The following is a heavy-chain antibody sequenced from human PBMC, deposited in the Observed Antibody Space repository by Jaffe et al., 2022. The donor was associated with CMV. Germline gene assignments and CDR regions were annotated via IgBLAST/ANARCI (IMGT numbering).Heavy chain of an antibody. V-gene: IGHV3-74*01. D-gene: IGHD5-12*01. CDR3: ARVGGYNYDYYYYMDV. CDR2: INSDGSST. CDR1: GFTFSSYW. Sequence: EVQLVESGGGLVQPGGSLRLSCAASGFTFSSYWMHWVRQAPGKGLVWVSRINSDGSSTSYADSVKGRFTISRDNAKNTLYLQMNSLRAEDTAVYYCARVGGYNYDYYYYMDVWGKGTTVTVSS. J-gene: IGHJ6*03.